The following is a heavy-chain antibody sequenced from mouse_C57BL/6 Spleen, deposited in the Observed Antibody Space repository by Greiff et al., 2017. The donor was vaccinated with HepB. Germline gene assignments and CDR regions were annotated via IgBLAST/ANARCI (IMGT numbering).Heavy chain of an antibody. Sequence: VKLVESGAELVRPGASVTLSCKASGYTFTDYEMHWVKQTPVHGLEWIGAIDPETGGTAYNQKFKGKAILTADKSSSTAYMELRSLTSEDSAVYYCTRRIPTGGYAMDYWGQGTSVTVSS. CDR1: GYTFTDYE. V-gene: IGHV1-15*01. J-gene: IGHJ4*01. CDR2: IDPETGGT. D-gene: IGHD4-1*02. CDR3: TRRIPTGGYAMDY.